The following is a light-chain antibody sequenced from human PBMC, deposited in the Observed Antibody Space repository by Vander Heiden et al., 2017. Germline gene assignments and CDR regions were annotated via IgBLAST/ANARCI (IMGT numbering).Light chain of an antibody. CDR2: RVS. V-gene: IGKV2-30*01. Sequence: DVVLTQSPLSLPVTLGQAASITCKSSHSLVNSDGNNYLNWYQQKPGQSPRRLIYRVSNRDSGVPDRFSGSGSGTDFTLKISRVEAEDVGVYYCKQDTNWPLTFGEGTKVEIK. CDR3: KQDTNWPLT. J-gene: IGKJ4*02. CDR1: HSLVNSDGNNY.